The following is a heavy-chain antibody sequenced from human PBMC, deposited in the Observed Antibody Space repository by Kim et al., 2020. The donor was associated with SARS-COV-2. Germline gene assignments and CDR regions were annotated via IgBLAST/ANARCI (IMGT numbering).Heavy chain of an antibody. CDR1: GGTFSSYA. Sequence: SVKVSCKASGGTFSSYAISWVRQAPGQGLEWMGGIIPIFGTANYAQKFQGRVTITADESTSTAYMELSSLRSEDTAGYYCARDPGSSWSWPSYYYYGMDVWGQGTTVTVSS. J-gene: IGHJ6*02. D-gene: IGHD6-13*01. V-gene: IGHV1-69*01. CDR3: ARDPGSSWSWPSYYYYGMDV. CDR2: IIPIFGTA.